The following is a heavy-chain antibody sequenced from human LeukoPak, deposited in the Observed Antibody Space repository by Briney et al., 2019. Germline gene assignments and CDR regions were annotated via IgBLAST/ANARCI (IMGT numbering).Heavy chain of an antibody. CDR2: FYNSGDI. Sequence: SETLSLTCTVSGASFSGHYWCWIRQSPEKGLVWIGYFYNSGDIGYNPSLMSRGTISLDTSKKQLSLKLSSVTAADSAIYYCARVAVTTDIDFWGQGTLVTVSS. CDR3: ARVAVTTDIDF. D-gene: IGHD4-17*01. CDR1: GASFSGHY. V-gene: IGHV4-59*11. J-gene: IGHJ4*02.